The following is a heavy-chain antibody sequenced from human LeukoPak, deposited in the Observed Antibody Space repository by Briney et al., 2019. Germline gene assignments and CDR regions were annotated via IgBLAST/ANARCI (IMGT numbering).Heavy chain of an antibody. Sequence: GESLKISCKGSGYSFTSYWIGWVRQMPGKGLEWMGIIYPGDSDTRYSPSLQGQVTISADKSISTAYLQWSSLKASDTAMYYCARRNYDILTGYLYNWFDPWGQGTLVTVSS. CDR2: IYPGDSDT. V-gene: IGHV5-51*01. D-gene: IGHD3-9*01. CDR3: ARRNYDILTGYLYNWFDP. CDR1: GYSFTSYW. J-gene: IGHJ5*02.